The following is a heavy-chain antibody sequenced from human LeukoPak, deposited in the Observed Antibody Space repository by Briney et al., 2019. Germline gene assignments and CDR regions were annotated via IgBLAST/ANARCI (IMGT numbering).Heavy chain of an antibody. V-gene: IGHV4-61*02. J-gene: IGHJ4*02. D-gene: IGHD2-2*01. CDR2: IYTSGST. CDR3: ARFISPRTRADYYFDY. CDR1: GGSISSGSYY. Sequence: SETLSLTCTVSGGSISSGSYYWSWIRQPAGKGLEWIGRIYTSGSTNYNPSLKSRVTISVDTSKNQFSLKLSSVTAADTAVYYCARFISPRTRADYYFDYWGQGTLVTVSS.